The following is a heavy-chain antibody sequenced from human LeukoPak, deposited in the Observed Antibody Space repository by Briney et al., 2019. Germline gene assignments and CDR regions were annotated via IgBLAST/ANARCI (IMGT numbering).Heavy chain of an antibody. Sequence: GSLRLSCAASGFTVSSYSMNWVRQAPGKGLEWVSSISSSSYIYYADSVKGRFTISRDNAKNSLYLQMNSLRAEDTAVYYCARVGVATTFDYWGQGTLVTVSS. D-gene: IGHD5-12*01. CDR2: ISSSSYI. V-gene: IGHV3-21*01. J-gene: IGHJ4*02. CDR3: ARVGVATTFDY. CDR1: GFTVSSYS.